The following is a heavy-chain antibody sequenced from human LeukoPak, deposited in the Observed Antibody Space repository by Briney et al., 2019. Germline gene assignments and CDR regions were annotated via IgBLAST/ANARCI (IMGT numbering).Heavy chain of an antibody. V-gene: IGHV4-39*01. CDR2: MYYSGST. CDR1: GDFITGSTYY. Sequence: SETLSLTCTVSGDFITGSTYYWGWIRQPPGKGLEWIGSMYYSGSTYSNPSLRSRVTMSADTSKNQFSLNLKSVTAADTAVYYCAMQYYDSTGYYYFDYWGQGTLVTVSS. CDR3: AMQYYDSTGYYYFDY. J-gene: IGHJ4*02. D-gene: IGHD3-22*01.